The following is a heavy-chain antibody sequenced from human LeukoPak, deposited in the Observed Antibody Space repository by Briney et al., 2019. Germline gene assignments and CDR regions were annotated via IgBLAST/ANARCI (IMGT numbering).Heavy chain of an antibody. V-gene: IGHV3-7*01. CDR2: IKQDGSEK. D-gene: IGHD3-22*01. J-gene: IGHJ4*02. CDR1: GFTFSSYW. CDR3: ARTDSSGYFDY. Sequence: GGSLRLSCAASGFTFSSYWMSWVRQAPGKGLEWVANIKQDGSEKYYVDSVKGRFTISRDNAKNSLYLQMNSLRAEDTAIYYCARTDSSGYFDYWGQGTLVTVSS.